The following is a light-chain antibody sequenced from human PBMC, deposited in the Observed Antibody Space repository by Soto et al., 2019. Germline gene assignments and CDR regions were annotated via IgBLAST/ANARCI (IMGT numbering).Light chain of an antibody. CDR1: SSDVGGYNY. CDR3: SSYAGSNIL. J-gene: IGLJ2*01. V-gene: IGLV2-8*01. Sequence: QSALTQPPSASGSPGQSVTISCTGTSSDVGGYNYVSWYQQHPGQAPKLMIYEVSKRPSGVPDRFSGSKSGNTASLTVSGLQAEDEADYYCSSYAGSNILFGGGTKLTVL. CDR2: EVS.